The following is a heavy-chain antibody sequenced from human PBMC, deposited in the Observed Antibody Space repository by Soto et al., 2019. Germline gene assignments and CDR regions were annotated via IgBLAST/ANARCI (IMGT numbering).Heavy chain of an antibody. CDR2: IYYSGST. V-gene: IGHV4-61*08. Sequence: SETLSFTCTVSGRSISSGGYYWSWIRQHPGKGQEWIGYIYYSGSTNYNTSLKSRVTLSVDTSKNQFYLKLSSVTAADTAVYYCSRGRALWFGESSYYFDYWGQGTLENVSS. CDR1: GRSISSGGYY. D-gene: IGHD3-10*01. J-gene: IGHJ4*02. CDR3: SRGRALWFGESSYYFDY.